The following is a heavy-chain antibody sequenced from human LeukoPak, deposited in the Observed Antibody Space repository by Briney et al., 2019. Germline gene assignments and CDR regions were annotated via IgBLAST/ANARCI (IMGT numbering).Heavy chain of an antibody. CDR3: AKADSRERLFDWLP. Sequence: GGSLRLSCAASGFTFSSYAMSWVRQAPGKGLEWVSAISGSGGSTYYADSVKGRFTISRDNSKNTLYLQMNSLRAEDTAVYYCAKADSRERLFDWLPWGQGTLVTVSS. CDR1: GFTFSSYA. CDR2: ISGSGGST. D-gene: IGHD3-9*01. J-gene: IGHJ5*02. V-gene: IGHV3-23*01.